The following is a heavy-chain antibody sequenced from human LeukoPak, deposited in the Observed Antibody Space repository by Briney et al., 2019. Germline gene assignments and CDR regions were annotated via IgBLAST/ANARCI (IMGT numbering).Heavy chain of an antibody. CDR3: ARVQGGGYRTADS. CDR1: GFTFSSFA. J-gene: IGHJ4*02. CDR2: MSGSGGMT. V-gene: IGHV3-23*01. D-gene: IGHD6-19*01. Sequence: GGSLRLSCAASGFTFSSFAMSWVRQAPGEGLEWVSAMSGSGGMTYSADSVKGRFTISRDNSKNTLFLQMNSLRDEDTAMYYCARVQGGGYRTADSWGQGTLVTVSS.